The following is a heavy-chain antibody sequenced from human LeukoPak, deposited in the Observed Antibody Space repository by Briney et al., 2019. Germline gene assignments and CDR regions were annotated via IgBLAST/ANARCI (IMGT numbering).Heavy chain of an antibody. V-gene: IGHV3-15*01. CDR1: GFTFSNDW. CDR3: TTYSSSWPYYFDY. CDR2: IKSKTDGGTT. J-gene: IGHJ4*02. D-gene: IGHD6-13*01. Sequence: GGSLRLSCAASGFTFSNDWKSWVRPAPGKGLEWVGRIKSKTDGGTTDYAALVKGRFTISRDDSKNTLYLQMNSLKTEDTAVYYCTTYSSSWPYYFDYWGQGTLVTVSS.